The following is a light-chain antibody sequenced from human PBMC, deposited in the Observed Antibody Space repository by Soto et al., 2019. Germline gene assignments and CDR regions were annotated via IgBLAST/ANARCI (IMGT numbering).Light chain of an antibody. CDR1: QSISSY. CDR3: QQSYSTPWT. V-gene: IGKV1-39*01. J-gene: IGKJ1*01. CDR2: AAS. Sequence: DIQMTQSPSSLSASVGDRVTITCRASQSISSYLNWYQQKPGKAPKLLIYAASSLQSGVPSRFSGSGSGTDFTLTISSLQPEDFATYYCQQSYSTPWTFGKGNKVEIK.